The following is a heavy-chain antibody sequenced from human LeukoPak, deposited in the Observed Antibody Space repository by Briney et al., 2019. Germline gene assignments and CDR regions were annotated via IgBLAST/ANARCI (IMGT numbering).Heavy chain of an antibody. D-gene: IGHD3-10*01. CDR1: GFTFSSYA. CDR3: AKDARYGSGRYGHFDY. V-gene: IGHV3-23*01. CDR2: ISSSGDTT. J-gene: IGHJ4*02. Sequence: GGSLRPSCAASGFTFSSYAMSWVRQAPGKGLEWVSTISSSGDTTYYADSVKGRFTISRDNFKNTLYLQMSSLRAEDTAVYYCAKDARYGSGRYGHFDYWGQGTLVTVSS.